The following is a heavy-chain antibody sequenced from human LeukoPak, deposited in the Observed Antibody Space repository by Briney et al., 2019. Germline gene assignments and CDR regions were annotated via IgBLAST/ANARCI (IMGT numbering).Heavy chain of an antibody. D-gene: IGHD3-22*01. CDR3: ARVRSWAETYYYDSSGYYYFDY. V-gene: IGHV4-4*07. Sequence: SETLSLTCTVSGGSISSYYWSWIRQPAGKGLEWIGRIYTSGSTNYNPSLKSRVTMSVDTSKNQFSLKLSSVTAADTAVYYCARVRSWAETYYYDSSGYYYFDYWGQGTQVTVSS. J-gene: IGHJ4*02. CDR1: GGSISSYY. CDR2: IYTSGST.